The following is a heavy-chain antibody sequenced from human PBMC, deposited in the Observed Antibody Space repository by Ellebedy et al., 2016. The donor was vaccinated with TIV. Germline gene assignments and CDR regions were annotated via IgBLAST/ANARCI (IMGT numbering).Heavy chain of an antibody. CDR1: GYTFTSYG. CDR2: ITTYNGDT. Sequence: AASVKVSCKASGYTFTSYGITWVRQAPGQGLEWMGWITTYNGDTTYAQMLQGRVTMTTDTSTITAYMELRSLRSDDTAVYYCARGNSGWGYYMDVWGKGTTVTVSS. J-gene: IGHJ6*03. D-gene: IGHD3-16*01. V-gene: IGHV1-18*01. CDR3: ARGNSGWGYYMDV.